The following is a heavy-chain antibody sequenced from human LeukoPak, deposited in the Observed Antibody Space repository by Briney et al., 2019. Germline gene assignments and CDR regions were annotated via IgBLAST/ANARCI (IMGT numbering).Heavy chain of an antibody. CDR3: ARIGPILGAAWVDY. V-gene: IGHV4-4*02. J-gene: IGHJ4*02. D-gene: IGHD3-3*02. CDR2: IYHSGST. Sequence: SGTLSLTCAVSGGSISSSNWWSWVRQPPGKGLEWIGEIYHSGSTYYNPSLKSRVTMSVDTSKNQFSLRLSSVTAVDTAVYYCARIGPILGAAWVDYWGQGTLVSVSS. CDR1: GGSISSSNW.